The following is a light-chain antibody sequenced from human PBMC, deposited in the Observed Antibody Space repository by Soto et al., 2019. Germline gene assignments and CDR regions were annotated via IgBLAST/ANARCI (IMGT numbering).Light chain of an antibody. V-gene: IGKV1-39*01. Sequence: DVQMTPSPSSLSAYVGDRVTITCRASQSISSYLNWYQQKPGKVPKTLIYAASSLQSGVPSRFSGSESGTDFSLTISSLQPEDFATYYCQQSYSMPYSFGQGTKLEIK. CDR2: AAS. CDR3: QQSYSMPYS. J-gene: IGKJ2*01. CDR1: QSISSY.